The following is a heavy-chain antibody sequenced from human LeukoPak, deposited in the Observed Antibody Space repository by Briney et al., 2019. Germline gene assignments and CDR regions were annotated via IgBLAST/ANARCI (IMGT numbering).Heavy chain of an antibody. Sequence: PGGSLTLSCAASGFTFSSYGMHWVRQAPGKGLEWVAVISYDGSKKYYADSVKGRFSISRDNSKNTLYLQMNSLRPEDTAVYYCAKELAAVGPLAHWGQGTLVTVSS. CDR2: ISYDGSKK. V-gene: IGHV3-30*18. CDR1: GFTFSSYG. D-gene: IGHD6-13*01. J-gene: IGHJ4*02. CDR3: AKELAAVGPLAH.